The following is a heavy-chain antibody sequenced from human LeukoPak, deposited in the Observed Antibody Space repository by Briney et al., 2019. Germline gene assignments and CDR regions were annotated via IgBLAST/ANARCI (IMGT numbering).Heavy chain of an antibody. CDR1: GFTFSSYD. Sequence: PGGSLRLSCAASGFTFSSYDMHWVRQATGKGLEWVSAISAVGDTYYLDSVKGRFTISRENAKNSLYLQMNSLRAGDTAVYYCVALGDRIYWGQGTLVTVSS. CDR2: ISAVGDT. D-gene: IGHD2-21*02. V-gene: IGHV3-13*01. J-gene: IGHJ4*02. CDR3: VALGDRIY.